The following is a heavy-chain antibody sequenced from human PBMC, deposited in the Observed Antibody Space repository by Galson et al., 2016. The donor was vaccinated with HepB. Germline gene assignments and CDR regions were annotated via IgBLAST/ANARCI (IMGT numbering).Heavy chain of an antibody. CDR3: ARAYSSGWSGRYFDL. Sequence: SLRLSCAVSGFAVRSTYMSWVRQAPGKGLEWVSVIYSGGSTYYAGSVKGRFTISRDNSKNSLYLQMNSLRAGDTAVYYCARAYSSGWSGRYFDLWGRGTLVTVSS. D-gene: IGHD6-19*01. CDR1: GFAVRSTY. V-gene: IGHV3-53*01. CDR2: IYSGGST. J-gene: IGHJ2*01.